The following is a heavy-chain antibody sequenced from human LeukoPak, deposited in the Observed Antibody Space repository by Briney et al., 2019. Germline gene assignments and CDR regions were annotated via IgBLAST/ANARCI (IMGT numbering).Heavy chain of an antibody. V-gene: IGHV1-69*06. D-gene: IGHD2-15*01. CDR2: IIPIFGTA. Sequence: GSSVTVSCKASGGTFSSYAISWVRQAPGQGLEWMGGIIPIFGTANYAQKFQGRVTITANKSTSTAYMELSSLRSEDTAVYYCASYDFVHCSGGSCYGGFYYYGMDVWGKGTTVTVSS. J-gene: IGHJ6*04. CDR3: ASYDFVHCSGGSCYGGFYYYGMDV. CDR1: GGTFSSYA.